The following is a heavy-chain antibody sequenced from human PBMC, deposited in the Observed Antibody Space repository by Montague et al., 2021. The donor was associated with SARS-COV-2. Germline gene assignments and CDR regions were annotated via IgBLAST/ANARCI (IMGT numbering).Heavy chain of an antibody. Sequence: TLSLTCSVSGGSISSGTYQWSWIRQPAGKGLEWIGRIYTRGSTNYNPSLKSRITISVDTSKNQFSLKLTSVTAADTAVYYCARDLGAYYGMDVWGQGTTVTVSS. J-gene: IGHJ6*02. D-gene: IGHD3-10*01. CDR3: ARDLGAYYGMDV. CDR2: IYTRGST. V-gene: IGHV4-61*02. CDR1: GGSISSGTYQ.